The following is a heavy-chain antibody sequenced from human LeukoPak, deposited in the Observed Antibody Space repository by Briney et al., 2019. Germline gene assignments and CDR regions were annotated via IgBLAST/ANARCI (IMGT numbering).Heavy chain of an antibody. CDR2: ISGSGTGT. Sequence: PGGSLRLSCVASGFGFTTHDMSWGRQAPGEGPEWVSSISGSGTGTYYTDSVKGRFTISRDTSKNTLYMQMNNLRVEDTAVYYCVKGYHFDWWGQGTLVTVSS. CDR3: VKGYHFDW. CDR1: GFGFTTHD. V-gene: IGHV3-23*01. D-gene: IGHD1-26*01. J-gene: IGHJ4*02.